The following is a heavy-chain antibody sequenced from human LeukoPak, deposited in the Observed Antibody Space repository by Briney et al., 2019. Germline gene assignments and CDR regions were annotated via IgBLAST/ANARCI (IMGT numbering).Heavy chain of an antibody. Sequence: ASVKASCKASGGTFGSYAISWVRQAPGQGLEWMGGIIPIFGTANYAQKFQGRVTITADESTSTAYMELSSLRSEDTAVYYCASRSTVAGYYYYYGMDVWGQGTTVTVSS. CDR2: IIPIFGTA. V-gene: IGHV1-69*13. CDR3: ASRSTVAGYYYYYGMDV. D-gene: IGHD6-19*01. J-gene: IGHJ6*02. CDR1: GGTFGSYA.